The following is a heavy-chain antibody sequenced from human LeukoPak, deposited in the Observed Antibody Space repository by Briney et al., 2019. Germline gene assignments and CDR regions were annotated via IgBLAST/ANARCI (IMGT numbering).Heavy chain of an antibody. J-gene: IGHJ3*02. V-gene: IGHV3-21*04. Sequence: GGSLRLSCAASGFTFSSYAMHWVRQAPGKGLEWISSISSSNSSIHYADSVKGRFTISRDNAKNSLYLQMNSLRAEDTAVYYCARNGVGITMIVADSGDAFDIWGQGTMVTVSS. CDR3: ARNGVGITMIVADSGDAFDI. D-gene: IGHD3-22*01. CDR1: GFTFSSYA. CDR2: ISSSNSSI.